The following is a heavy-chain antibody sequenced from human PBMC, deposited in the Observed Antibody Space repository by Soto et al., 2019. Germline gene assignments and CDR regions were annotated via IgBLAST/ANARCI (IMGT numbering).Heavy chain of an antibody. V-gene: IGHV5-51*01. CDR1: GYSFTSYW. Sequence: PGESLKISCKGSGYSFTSYWIGWVRQMPGKGLEWMGIIYPGDSDTRYSPSFQGQVTISADKSISTAYLQWSSLKASDTAMYYCARQVYDFWSGYYDDYYYYMDVWGKGTTVTVSS. J-gene: IGHJ6*03. CDR3: ARQVYDFWSGYYDDYYYYMDV. D-gene: IGHD3-3*01. CDR2: IYPGDSDT.